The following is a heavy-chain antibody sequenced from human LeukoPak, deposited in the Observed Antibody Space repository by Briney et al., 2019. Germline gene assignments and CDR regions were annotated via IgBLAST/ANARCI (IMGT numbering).Heavy chain of an antibody. J-gene: IGHJ5*02. D-gene: IGHD2-21*01. Sequence: SETLSLTCTVSGGSISSSSYYWGWIRQPPGKGLEWIGEINHSGSTNYNPSLKSRVTISVDTSKNQFSLKLSSVTAADTAVYYCARHFVVAWGFDPWGQGTLVTVSS. V-gene: IGHV4-39*01. CDR3: ARHFVVAWGFDP. CDR2: INHSGST. CDR1: GGSISSSSYY.